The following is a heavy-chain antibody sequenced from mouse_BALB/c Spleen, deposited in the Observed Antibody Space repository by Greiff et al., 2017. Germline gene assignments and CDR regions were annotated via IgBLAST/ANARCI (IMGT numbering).Heavy chain of an antibody. CDR1: GFTFSSYG. J-gene: IGHJ3*01. V-gene: IGHV5-6*01. CDR2: ISSGGSYT. Sequence: EVKLMESGGDLVKPGGSLKLSCAASGFTFSSYGMSWVRQTPDKRLEWVATISSGGSYTYYPDSVKGRFTISRDNAKNTLYLQMSSLKSEDTAMYYCARHWGFFAYWGQGTLVTVSA. CDR3: ARHWGFFAY.